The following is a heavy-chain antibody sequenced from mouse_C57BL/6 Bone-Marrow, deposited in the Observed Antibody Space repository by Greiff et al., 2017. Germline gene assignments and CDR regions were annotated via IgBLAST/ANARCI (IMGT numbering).Heavy chain of an antibody. CDR2: INPGSGGT. Sequence: QVQLQQSGAELVRPGTSVKVSCKASGYAFTNYLIEWVKQRPGQGLEWIGVINPGSGGTNYNEKFKGKATLTADKSSSTAYMQLSSLTSEDSAVCFCARLLRGFAYWGQGTLVTVSA. V-gene: IGHV1-54*01. CDR1: GYAFTNYL. J-gene: IGHJ3*01. CDR3: ARLLRGFAY. D-gene: IGHD2-12*01.